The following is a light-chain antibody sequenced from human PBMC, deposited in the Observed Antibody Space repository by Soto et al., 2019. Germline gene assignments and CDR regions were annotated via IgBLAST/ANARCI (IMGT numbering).Light chain of an antibody. CDR3: EQSYITPPIT. CDR1: QDIYTF. J-gene: IGKJ5*01. Sequence: DIQMTQSPSSLSASVGDRVTIACRASQDIYTFLNWYQQKPGKAPKLLIFGASSLQSGVPSRFSGSESGTVFTLTISSLQPEDFATYYCEQSYITPPITFGQGTRLE. CDR2: GAS. V-gene: IGKV1-39*01.